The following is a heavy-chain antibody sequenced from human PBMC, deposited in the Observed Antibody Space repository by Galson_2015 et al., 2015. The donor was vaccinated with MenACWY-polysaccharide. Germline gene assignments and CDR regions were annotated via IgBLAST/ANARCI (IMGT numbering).Heavy chain of an antibody. CDR1: GFTFTSYA. D-gene: IGHD3-3*01. CDR2: IRSSGANT. Sequence: SLRLSCAASGFTFTSYAMSWVRQAPGKGLEWVSAIRSSGANTYYADSVKGRFTISRDNSKNTLYLQMNSLRAEDTAVYYCAKDSPDCWSAAGCRNHSGQAPLVT. V-gene: IGHV3-23*01. J-gene: IGHJ5*02. CDR3: AKDSPDCWSAAGCRNH.